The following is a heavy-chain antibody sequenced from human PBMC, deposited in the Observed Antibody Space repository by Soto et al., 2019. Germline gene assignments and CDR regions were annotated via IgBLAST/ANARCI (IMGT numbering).Heavy chain of an antibody. Sequence: QITLKESGPTLVKPTQTLTLTCTFSGFSLSTSGVGVGWIRQPPGKALEWLALIYWDDDKCYSPSLKSRLTITKDTSKNQVVLTMTNMDPVDTATYYCAHRQVVSTRCYFGYWGQGTLVTVSS. CDR2: IYWDDDK. D-gene: IGHD2-2*01. CDR1: GFSLSTSGVG. V-gene: IGHV2-5*02. J-gene: IGHJ4*02. CDR3: AHRQVVSTRCYFGY.